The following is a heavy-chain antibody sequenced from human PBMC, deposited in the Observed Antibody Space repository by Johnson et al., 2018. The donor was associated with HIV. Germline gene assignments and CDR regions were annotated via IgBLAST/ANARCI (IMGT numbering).Heavy chain of an antibody. Sequence: VQLVESGGGLIQPGRSLRLSCAASGFTFDDYAMHWVRQAPGKGLEWVSGISWNGGSTGYADSVKGRFTISRDNAKNSLYLQMNSLRAEDTALYYCAIPSYDYVWGSSGSALDIWGPGTMVTVSS. V-gene: IGHV3-9*01. J-gene: IGHJ3*02. CDR3: AIPSYDYVWGSSGSALDI. CDR1: GFTFDDYA. D-gene: IGHD3-16*01. CDR2: ISWNGGST.